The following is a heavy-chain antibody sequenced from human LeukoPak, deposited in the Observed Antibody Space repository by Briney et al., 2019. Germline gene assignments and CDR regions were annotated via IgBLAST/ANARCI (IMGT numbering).Heavy chain of an antibody. D-gene: IGHD5-12*01. CDR1: GFTFSTYS. CDR3: ARDGGYSGYDADC. Sequence: GGSLRLSCAASGFTFSTYSMKWVRQAPGKGLEWVSYISDSSAMYYADSVRGRFIISRENDKNSLFLQMNSLRAEDTAVYYCARDGGYSGYDADCWGQGTLVTVSS. CDR2: ISDSSAM. J-gene: IGHJ4*02. V-gene: IGHV3-48*01.